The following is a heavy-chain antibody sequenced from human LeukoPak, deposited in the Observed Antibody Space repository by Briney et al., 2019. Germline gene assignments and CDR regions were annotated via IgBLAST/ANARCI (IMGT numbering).Heavy chain of an antibody. CDR2: IIPIFGTA. D-gene: IGHD6-13*01. Sequence: SVKVSCKASGGTFSSYAISWVRQAPGQGREWMGGIIPIFGTANYAQKFQGRVTVTADESTSTAYMELSSLRSEDTAVYYCASNPGYSSYDAFDIWGQGTMVTVSS. CDR3: ASNPGYSSYDAFDI. J-gene: IGHJ3*02. V-gene: IGHV1-69*13. CDR1: GGTFSSYA.